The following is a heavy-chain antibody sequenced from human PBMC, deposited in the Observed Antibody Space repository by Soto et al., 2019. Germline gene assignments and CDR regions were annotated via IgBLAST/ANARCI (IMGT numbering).Heavy chain of an antibody. CDR3: ARDYLSSKLSLSYFDF. Sequence: QVQLVQSGAEVTRPGASVKVSCKASGYSFISHYIHWVRQAPGQGLEWMGFINPSGGSATLAQKLRGRVTMTRDTSTSTVYMELTILRSEDAAVYYCARDYLSSKLSLSYFDFWGQGTLVTVSS. CDR2: INPSGGSA. V-gene: IGHV1-46*04. D-gene: IGHD2-2*01. J-gene: IGHJ4*02. CDR1: GYSFISHY.